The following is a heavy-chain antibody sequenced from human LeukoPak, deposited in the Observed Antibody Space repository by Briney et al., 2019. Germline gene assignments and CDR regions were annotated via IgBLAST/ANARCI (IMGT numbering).Heavy chain of an antibody. Sequence: GGSLRLSCAASGFAFSSYAMHWVRQAPGKGLEWVAVISYDGSNKYYADSVKGRFTISRDNSKNTLYLQMNSLGAEDTAVYYCARDGHVLRFLEWLFVYWGQGTLVTVSS. D-gene: IGHD3-3*01. CDR1: GFAFSSYA. CDR3: ARDGHVLRFLEWLFVY. V-gene: IGHV3-30-3*01. CDR2: ISYDGSNK. J-gene: IGHJ4*02.